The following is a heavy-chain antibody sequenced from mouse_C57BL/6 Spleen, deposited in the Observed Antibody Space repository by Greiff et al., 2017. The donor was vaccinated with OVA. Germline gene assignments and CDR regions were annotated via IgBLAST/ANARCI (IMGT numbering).Heavy chain of an antibody. CDR3: ARQAGSSPSFDY. J-gene: IGHJ2*01. V-gene: IGHV5-17*01. Sequence: DVHLVESGGGLVKPGGSLKLSCAASGFTFSDYGMHWVRQAPEKGLEWVAYISSGSSTIYYADTVKGRFTISRDNAKNTLFLQMTSLRSEDTAMYYCARQAGSSPSFDYWGQGTTLTVSS. CDR2: ISSGSSTI. D-gene: IGHD1-1*01. CDR1: GFTFSDYG.